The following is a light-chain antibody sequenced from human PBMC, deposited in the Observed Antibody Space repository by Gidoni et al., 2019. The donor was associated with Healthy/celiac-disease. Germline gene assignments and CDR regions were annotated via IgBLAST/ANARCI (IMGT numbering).Light chain of an antibody. J-gene: IGKJ1*01. V-gene: IGKV1-39*01. CDR2: AES. CDR3: QQSYSTPPWT. CDR1: QSISSY. Sequence: DIQMTQSPSSLSASVGDRVTITCRASQSISSYLNWYQQKPGKAPKRLIYAESSLQSGVPSRFSGSGSGTDFTLTISSLQPEDFATYYCQQSYSTPPWTFGQGTKVEIK.